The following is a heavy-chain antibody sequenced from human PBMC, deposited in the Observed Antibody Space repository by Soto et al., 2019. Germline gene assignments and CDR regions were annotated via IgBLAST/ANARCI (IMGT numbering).Heavy chain of an antibody. Sequence: QVQLVESGGGVVQPGRSLRLSCAASGFTFSSYGMHWVRQAPGKGLEWVAVIWYDGSNKYYADSVKGRFTISRDNSKNTLYLQMNSLRAEDKAVYYCAREHLLPGNAGYFDYWGQGTLVTVSS. CDR1: GFTFSSYG. CDR3: AREHLLPGNAGYFDY. CDR2: IWYDGSNK. V-gene: IGHV3-33*01. J-gene: IGHJ4*02. D-gene: IGHD1-1*01.